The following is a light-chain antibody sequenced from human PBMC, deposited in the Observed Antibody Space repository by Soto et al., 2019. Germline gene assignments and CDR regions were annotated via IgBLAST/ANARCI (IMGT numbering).Light chain of an antibody. J-gene: IGKJ4*01. V-gene: IGKV3-15*01. CDR3: QQYNNWPLT. CDR1: QSVNNN. CDR2: DAS. Sequence: EIVMTQSPATLSVSPGERATLSCRASQSVNNNLAWYQQKPGQAPRLLIYDASTRATGVPARFSGSGSGTKFALTISSLQSEDFAVYYCQQYNNWPLTFGGGTKVEVK.